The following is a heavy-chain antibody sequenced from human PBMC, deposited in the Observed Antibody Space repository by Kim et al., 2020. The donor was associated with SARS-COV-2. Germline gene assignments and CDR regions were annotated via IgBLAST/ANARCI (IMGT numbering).Heavy chain of an antibody. Sequence: GGSLRLSCAASGFTFSSYSMNWVRQAPGKGLEWVSSISSNSSYIYYADSVKGRFTISRDNAKNSLYLQLNSLRAEDTAAYYCAREALVGYFVYWGQGTLVTASS. CDR2: ISSNSSYI. CDR1: GFTFSSYS. V-gene: IGHV3-21*01. CDR3: AREALVGYFVY. J-gene: IGHJ4*02.